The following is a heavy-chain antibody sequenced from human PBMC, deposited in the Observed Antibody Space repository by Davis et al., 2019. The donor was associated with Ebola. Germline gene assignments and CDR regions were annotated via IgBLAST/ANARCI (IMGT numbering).Heavy chain of an antibody. D-gene: IGHD1-26*01. CDR2: ISAYNGNT. J-gene: IGHJ6*04. CDR1: GYTFTSYG. V-gene: IGHV1-18*01. CDR3: ARDVFQWELLQNYYGMDV. Sequence: ASVKVSCKASGYTFTSYGISWVRQAPAQGLEWMGWISAYNGNTNYAQKLQGRVTMTTDTSTSTAYMELRSLRSDDTAVYYCARDVFQWELLQNYYGMDVWGKGTTVTVSS.